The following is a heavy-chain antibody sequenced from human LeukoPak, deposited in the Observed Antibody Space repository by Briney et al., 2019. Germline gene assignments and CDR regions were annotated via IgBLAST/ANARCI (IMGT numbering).Heavy chain of an antibody. CDR2: IYPGDSDT. CDR3: ARLTPEPGIAARPGYFDY. Sequence: GEPLKISCKGSGYSFTSYWIGWVRQMPGKGLEWMGIIYPGDSDTRYSPSFQGQVTISADKSISTAYLQWSSLKASDTAMYYCARLTPEPGIAARPGYFDYWGQGTLVTVSS. V-gene: IGHV5-51*01. CDR1: GYSFTSYW. D-gene: IGHD6-6*01. J-gene: IGHJ4*02.